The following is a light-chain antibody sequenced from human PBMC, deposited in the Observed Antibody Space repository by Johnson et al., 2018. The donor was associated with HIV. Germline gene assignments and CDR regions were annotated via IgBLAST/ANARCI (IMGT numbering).Light chain of an antibody. CDR1: SSNIGNNY. J-gene: IGLJ1*01. CDR2: DNN. Sequence: QAVLTQPPSVSAAPGQKVTISCSGSSSNIGNNYVSWYQQFPGTAPKLLIYDNNKRPSGIPDRFSGSKSGTSATLGITGLQTGGEADYFCGTWDSSLSAGGYVFGTGTKVTVL. V-gene: IGLV1-51*01. CDR3: GTWDSSLSAGGYV.